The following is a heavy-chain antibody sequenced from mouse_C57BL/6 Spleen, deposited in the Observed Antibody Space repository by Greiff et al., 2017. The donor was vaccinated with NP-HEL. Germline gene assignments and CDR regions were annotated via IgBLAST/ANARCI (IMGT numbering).Heavy chain of an antibody. CDR2: IWRGGST. V-gene: IGHV2-5*01. J-gene: IGHJ2*01. D-gene: IGHD2-5*01. CDR3: AKASYSTPFDY. Sequence: VKLQESGPGLVQPSQSLSITCTVSGFSLTSYGVHWVRQSPGKGLEWLGVIWRGGSTDYNAAFMSRLSITTDNSKSQVLFKLNSLRADNTAIYYCAKASYSTPFDYWGQGTPLTVSS. CDR1: GFSLTSYG.